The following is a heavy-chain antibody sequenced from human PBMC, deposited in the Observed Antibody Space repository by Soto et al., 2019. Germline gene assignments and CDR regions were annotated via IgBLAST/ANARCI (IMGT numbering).Heavy chain of an antibody. D-gene: IGHD2-15*01. J-gene: IGHJ5*02. CDR1: EGPSTAYT. CDR2: IIPILGIA. V-gene: IGHV1-69*08. CDR3: AREVYCSGGSCYLNWFDP. Sequence: QFNLVKLGAEGRKPGSSVRASCRPSEGPSTAYTISWWHQPLGQGLGGWGGIIPILGIANSAQKSQGRVTITADKSTSTAYMELSSLRSEDTAVYYCAREVYCSGGSCYLNWFDPWGQGTLVTVSS.